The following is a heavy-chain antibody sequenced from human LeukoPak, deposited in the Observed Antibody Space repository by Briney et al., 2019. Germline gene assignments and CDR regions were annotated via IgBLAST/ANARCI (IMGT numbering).Heavy chain of an antibody. CDR3: ARSYDSRGYFYYGMDV. D-gene: IGHD3-22*01. CDR2: IYYSGST. J-gene: IGHJ6*02. Sequence: PGGSLRLSCAASGFTFSSYAMSWIRQPPGKGLEWIGYIYYSGSTDYNPSLKSRVTISVDTSKNQFSLKLSSVSTADTAVYFCARSYDSRGYFYYGMDVWGQGTTVTVSS. CDR1: GFTFSSYA. V-gene: IGHV4-59*01.